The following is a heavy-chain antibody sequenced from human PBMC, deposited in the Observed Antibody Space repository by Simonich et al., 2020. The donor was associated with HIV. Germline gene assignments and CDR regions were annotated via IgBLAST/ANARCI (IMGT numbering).Heavy chain of an antibody. J-gene: IGHJ4*02. Sequence: QVQLQQWGAGLLKPSETLSLTCAVYGGSFSGYYWSWIRQPPGKGLEWIGEINHSGSTYYNPSLKSRVTISVDMSKNQFSLKLSSVTAADTAVYYCARALGHYSTTWYWDYWGQGTLVTVSS. D-gene: IGHD6-13*01. CDR2: INHSGST. V-gene: IGHV4-34*01. CDR1: GGSFSGYY. CDR3: ARALGHYSTTWYWDY.